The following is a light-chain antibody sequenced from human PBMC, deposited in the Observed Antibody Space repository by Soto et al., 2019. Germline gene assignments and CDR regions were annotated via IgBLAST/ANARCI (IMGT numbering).Light chain of an antibody. J-gene: IGLJ3*02. V-gene: IGLV2-18*02. CDR1: SSDVGSYNR. CDR3: ASYTSSRVGV. CDR2: EVT. Sequence: QSALTQPPSVSGSPGQSVTISCTGTSSDVGSYNRVSWYQQPPGTAPKLIIYEVTNRPSGVPVRFSGSKSANMASLTISGLQAEDEADYSCASYTSSRVGVFGGGTQLAV.